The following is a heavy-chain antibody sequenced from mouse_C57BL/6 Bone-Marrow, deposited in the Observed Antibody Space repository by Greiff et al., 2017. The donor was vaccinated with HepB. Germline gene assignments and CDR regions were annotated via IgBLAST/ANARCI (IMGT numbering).Heavy chain of an antibody. CDR3: VRHGDVGYYAMDY. J-gene: IGHJ4*01. V-gene: IGHV10-1*01. Sequence: GGGLVQPKGSLKLSCAASGFSFNTYAMNWVRQAPGKGLEWVARIRSKSNNYATYYADSVKDRFTISRDDSESMLYLQMNNLKTEDTAMYYCVRHGDVGYYAMDYWGQGTSVTVSS. CDR1: GFSFNTYA. CDR2: IRSKSNNYAT.